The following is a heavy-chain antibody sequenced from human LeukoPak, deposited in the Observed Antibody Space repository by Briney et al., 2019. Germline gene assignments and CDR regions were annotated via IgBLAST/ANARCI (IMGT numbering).Heavy chain of an antibody. CDR2: IYYGGST. CDR1: GGSISSSSDY. V-gene: IGHV4-39*01. J-gene: IGHJ5*02. Sequence: SETLSLTCTVSGGSISSSSDYWGWIRQPPGKGLEWIGSIYYGGSTYYNPSLKSRVTISVDTSTNQLSLQLSSVTAAATAVYYCARVLRIFDRVTVAGSKFDPWGQGTLVTVSS. D-gene: IGHD6-19*01. CDR3: ARVLRIFDRVTVAGSKFDP.